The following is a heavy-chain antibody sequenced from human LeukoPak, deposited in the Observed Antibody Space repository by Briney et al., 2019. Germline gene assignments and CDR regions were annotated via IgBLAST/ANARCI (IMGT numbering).Heavy chain of an antibody. D-gene: IGHD3-16*01. V-gene: IGHV3-15*01. J-gene: IGHJ4*02. CDR3: TRLGYVWGSSDY. Sequence: GGSLRLSCAASGFTFSSYGMHWVRQAPGKGLEWVGRIKSKTDGGTTDYAAPVKGRFTISRDDSKNTLYLQMNSLKTEDTAVYYCTRLGYVWGSSDYWGQGTLVTVSS. CDR2: IKSKTDGGTT. CDR1: GFTFSSYG.